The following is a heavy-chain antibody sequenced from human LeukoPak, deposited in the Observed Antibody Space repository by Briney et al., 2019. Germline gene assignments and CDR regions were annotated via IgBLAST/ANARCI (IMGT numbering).Heavy chain of an antibody. J-gene: IGHJ4*02. Sequence: ASVKVSCKASGYTFTSYYMHWVRQAPGQGLEWMGIINPSGGTTSYAQKFQGRVTMTRDTSTSTVYMELSSLRSEDTAVYYCARDRTSGGSCDYWGQGTLVTVSS. CDR1: GYTFTSYY. V-gene: IGHV1-46*01. CDR3: ARDRTSGGSCDY. D-gene: IGHD2-15*01. CDR2: INPSGGTT.